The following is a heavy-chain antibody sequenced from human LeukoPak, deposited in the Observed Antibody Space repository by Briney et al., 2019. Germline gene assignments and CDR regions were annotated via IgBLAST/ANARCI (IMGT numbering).Heavy chain of an antibody. Sequence: PSETLSLTCTVSGGSISSGDYYWSWIRQPPGKGLEWIGYIYYSGSTYYNPSLKSRVTISVDTSKNQFSLKLSSVTAADTAVYYCARGIAYCGGDCYSYFDYWGQGTLVTVSS. CDR3: ARGIAYCGGDCYSYFDY. V-gene: IGHV4-30-4*01. CDR2: IYYSGST. J-gene: IGHJ4*02. D-gene: IGHD2-21*02. CDR1: GGSISSGDYY.